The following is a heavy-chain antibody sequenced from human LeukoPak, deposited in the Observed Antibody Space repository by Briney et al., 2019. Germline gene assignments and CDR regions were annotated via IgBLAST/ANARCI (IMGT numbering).Heavy chain of an antibody. Sequence: PGGSLRLSCAASGFTFRRYGMHWVRQAPGRGLEGVAVVSYDGSKRFYADSVKGRFTISRDNSKNTLYLQMDSLRAEDTAVYYCAKDRSVAGTEGDQYYGMDDWGQGTTVTVSS. V-gene: IGHV3-30*18. D-gene: IGHD6-19*01. CDR3: AKDRSVAGTEGDQYYGMDD. CDR2: VSYDGSKR. CDR1: GFTFRRYG. J-gene: IGHJ6*02.